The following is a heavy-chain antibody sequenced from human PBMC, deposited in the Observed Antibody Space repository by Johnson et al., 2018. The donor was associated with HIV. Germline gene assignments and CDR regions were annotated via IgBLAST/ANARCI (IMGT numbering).Heavy chain of an antibody. CDR3: ARGGRGHDAFDI. Sequence: QVQLVESGGGVVQPGRSLRLSCAASGFTFSSSAMHWVRQAPGKGLEWVAVISYDGSEKYFVDSVKGRFTISSDHAKNSLYLQMNSLRAGDTAVYYCARGGRGHDAFDIWGQGTMVTVSS. CDR2: ISYDGSEK. V-gene: IGHV3-30*14. CDR1: GFTFSSSA. J-gene: IGHJ3*02.